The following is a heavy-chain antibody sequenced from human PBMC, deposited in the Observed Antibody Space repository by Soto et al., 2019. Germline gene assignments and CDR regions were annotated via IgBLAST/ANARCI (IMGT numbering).Heavy chain of an antibody. V-gene: IGHV4-39*01. Sequence: SETLSLTCGVSGDSISNSRFYWAWIRQPPGEGLERIGSIYHTGNAYYNPSLKSRVTISVDTSKNQFSLKVTSVTAADTALYYCARDYFDSSDYTTNWFDPWGQGTLVTVSS. J-gene: IGHJ5*02. CDR2: IYHTGNA. D-gene: IGHD3-22*01. CDR1: GDSISNSRFY. CDR3: ARDYFDSSDYTTNWFDP.